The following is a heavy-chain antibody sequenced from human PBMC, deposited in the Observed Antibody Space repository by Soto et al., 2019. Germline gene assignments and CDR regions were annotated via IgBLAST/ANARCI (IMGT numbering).Heavy chain of an antibody. D-gene: IGHD2-15*01. J-gene: IGHJ6*02. V-gene: IGHV5-51*01. CDR3: VRGYCSGGSCSPYGMDV. CDR2: IYPGDSDT. Sequence: GESLKISCKGSGYSFTSYWIGWVRQMPGKGLEWMGIIYPGDSDTRYSPSFQGQVTISADKSISTAYLQWSSLKASDTAMYYCVRGYCSGGSCSPYGMDVWGQGTTVTVSS. CDR1: GYSFTSYW.